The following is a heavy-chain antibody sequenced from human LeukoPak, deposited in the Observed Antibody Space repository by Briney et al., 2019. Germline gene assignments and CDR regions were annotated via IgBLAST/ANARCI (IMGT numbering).Heavy chain of an antibody. Sequence: GGSLRLSCVASGFPFPTYAMMWVRQAPGKGLEWVSSVRVSDGARFYADSVKGRFTISRDNSKNTLYLQMNSLRAEDTAVYYCAKAPFRYSSSWYYFDYWGQGTLVTVSS. V-gene: IGHV3-23*01. D-gene: IGHD6-13*01. CDR1: GFPFPTYA. CDR2: VRVSDGAR. J-gene: IGHJ4*02. CDR3: AKAPFRYSSSWYYFDY.